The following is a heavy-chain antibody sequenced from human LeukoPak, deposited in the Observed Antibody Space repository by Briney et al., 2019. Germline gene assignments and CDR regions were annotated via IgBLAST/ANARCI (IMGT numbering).Heavy chain of an antibody. Sequence: ASVKVSCKASGYTFTSYGISWARQAPGQGLEWMGWISAYNGNTNYAQKLQGRVTMTTDTSTSTAYMELRSLRSDDTAVYYCARDRRRMYSSGLYLGDAFDIWGQGTMVTVSS. J-gene: IGHJ3*02. CDR1: GYTFTSYG. D-gene: IGHD6-19*01. CDR3: ARDRRRMYSSGLYLGDAFDI. V-gene: IGHV1-18*01. CDR2: ISAYNGNT.